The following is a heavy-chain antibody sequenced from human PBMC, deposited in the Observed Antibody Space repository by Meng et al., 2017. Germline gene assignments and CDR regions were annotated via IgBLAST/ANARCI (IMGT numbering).Heavy chain of an antibody. CDR2: IYYSGST. CDR1: GGSISSSSYY. CDR3: ASLRIAVAGINWFDP. J-gene: IGHJ5*02. D-gene: IGHD6-19*01. V-gene: IGHV4-39*07. Sequence: QLQMQDPGPGLVKPSETLSLTCTVSGGSISSSSYYWGWIRQPPGKGLEWIGSIYYSGSTYYNPSLKSRVTISVDTSKNQFSLKLSSVTAADTAVYYCASLRIAVAGINWFDPWGQGTLVTVSS.